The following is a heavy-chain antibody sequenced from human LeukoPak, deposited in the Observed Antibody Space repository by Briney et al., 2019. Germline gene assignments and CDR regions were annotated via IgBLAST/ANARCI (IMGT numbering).Heavy chain of an antibody. D-gene: IGHD4/OR15-4a*01. V-gene: IGHV3-74*01. CDR2: INSDASTT. CDR3: VRDRPAKYFGASVDAFDL. Sequence: PGGSLRLSCAASEFTFNNYWMHWARKAPGKGLVWVTRINSDASTTNYADSVKGRFTISRDNAKSTLYLQMNSLRAEDTAVYYCVRDRPAKYFGASVDAFDLWGQGTMVTVSS. J-gene: IGHJ3*01. CDR1: EFTFNNYW.